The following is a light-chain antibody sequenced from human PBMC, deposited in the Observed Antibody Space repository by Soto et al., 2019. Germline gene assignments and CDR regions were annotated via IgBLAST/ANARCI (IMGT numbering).Light chain of an antibody. CDR3: CSYAGSSTYVV. CDR2: EVS. V-gene: IGLV2-23*02. J-gene: IGLJ2*01. Sequence: QSPLTQSASVSGSPGQSITISCTGSSRDVGNYNLVSWYQQHPGKAPKLMIYEVSKRPSGVANRFSGSKSGNTASLTISGLQAEDEADYYCCSYAGSSTYVVFGGGTKLTVL. CDR1: SRDVGNYNL.